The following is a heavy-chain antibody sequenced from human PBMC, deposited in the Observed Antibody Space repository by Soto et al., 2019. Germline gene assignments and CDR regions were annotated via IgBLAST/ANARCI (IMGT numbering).Heavy chain of an antibody. V-gene: IGHV4-39*07. Sequence: SETLSLTCTVSGGSISSSSYYWGWIRQPPGKGLEWIGSIYYSGSTYYNPSLKSRVTISVDTSKNQFSLKLSSVTSADTAVYYCARRYGGNFDYWGQGTLVTVSS. CDR1: GGSISSSSYY. D-gene: IGHD3-16*01. CDR3: ARRYGGNFDY. CDR2: IYYSGST. J-gene: IGHJ4*02.